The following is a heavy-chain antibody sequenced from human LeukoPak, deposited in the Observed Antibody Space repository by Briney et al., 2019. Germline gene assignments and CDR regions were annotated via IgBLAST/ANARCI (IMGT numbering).Heavy chain of an antibody. CDR2: ISAYNGNT. J-gene: IGHJ4*02. CDR3: ARDPASGAAGSYPFDY. V-gene: IGHV1-18*01. CDR1: GYTFTSYG. D-gene: IGHD6-13*01. Sequence: GASVKVSCKASGYTFTSYGISWVRQAPGQGLEWMGWISAYNGNTNYAQKLQGRVTMTTDTSTSTAYMELRSLRSDDTAVYYCARDPASGAAGSYPFDYWGQGTLVTVSS.